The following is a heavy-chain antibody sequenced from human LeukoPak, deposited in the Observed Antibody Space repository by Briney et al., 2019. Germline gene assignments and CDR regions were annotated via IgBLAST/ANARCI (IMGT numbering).Heavy chain of an antibody. CDR2: ISGSGGST. J-gene: IGHJ4*02. CDR3: AKAGGSWLLKRGFDY. Sequence: GGSLRLSCAASGFTFSSYAMSWVRQAPGKGLECVSAISGSGGSTYYADSVKGRFTISRDNSKNALYLQMNSLRAEDTAVYYCAKAGGSWLLKRGFDYWGQGTLVTVSS. D-gene: IGHD6-13*01. V-gene: IGHV3-23*01. CDR1: GFTFSSYA.